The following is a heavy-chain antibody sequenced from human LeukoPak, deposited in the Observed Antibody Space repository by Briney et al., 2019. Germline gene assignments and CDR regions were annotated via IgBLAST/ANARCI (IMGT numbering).Heavy chain of an antibody. D-gene: IGHD5-12*01. J-gene: IGHJ4*02. V-gene: IGHV4-59*01. CDR1: CASISSYY. Sequence: SETLSLTPCVSCASISSYYWGWVGQPPRKGLEWVGYMHYSGSTNYNPSLKSRVTIPVDTSKTQFSLKLTSVTAADTAVDYYVRGVGDSGYGRFADYWGQGILVIVSS. CDR2: MHYSGST. CDR3: VRGVGDSGYGRFADY.